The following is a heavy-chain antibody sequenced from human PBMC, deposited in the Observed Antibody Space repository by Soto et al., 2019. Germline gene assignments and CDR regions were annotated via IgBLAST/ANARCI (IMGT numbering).Heavy chain of an antibody. CDR3: ARDLRDCISTSCPRGDYYYYGMDV. CDR1: GFTFSSYA. Sequence: GSLRLSCAASGFTFSSYAMHWVRQAPGKGLEWVAVISYDGSNKYYADSVKGRFTISRDNSKNTLYLQMNSLRAEDTAVYYCARDLRDCISTSCPRGDYYYYGMDVWGQGTTVTVSS. CDR2: ISYDGSNK. J-gene: IGHJ6*02. D-gene: IGHD2-2*01. V-gene: IGHV3-30-3*01.